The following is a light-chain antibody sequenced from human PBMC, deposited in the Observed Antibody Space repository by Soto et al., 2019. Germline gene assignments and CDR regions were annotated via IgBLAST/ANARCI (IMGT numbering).Light chain of an antibody. J-gene: IGKJ5*01. CDR3: QHYGASPIT. V-gene: IGKV3-20*01. CDR2: GAS. CDR1: QSVGYN. Sequence: DIVMTQSPDSLAVSLGERATINCRSSQSVGYNMAWYQQKPGQPPKLLIFGASNRATDIPARFSGGGSGTDFTLTISRLEPDDFALYYCQHYGASPITFGQGTRLEIK.